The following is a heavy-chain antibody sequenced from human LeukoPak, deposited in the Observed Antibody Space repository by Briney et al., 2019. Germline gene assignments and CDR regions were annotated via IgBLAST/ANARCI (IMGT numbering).Heavy chain of an antibody. J-gene: IGHJ6*03. Sequence: SETLSLTCAVYGGSFSGYHWTWIRQSPGKGLEWIGDINPSGGTYYNPSLKSRLTISVDTSKNQFSLKLRSVTAADTAVYYCARGRHGITIIVVVMTSVSYYLDVWGKGTTVTVS. CDR2: INPSGGT. D-gene: IGHD3-22*01. CDR3: ARGRHGITIIVVVMTSVSYYLDV. V-gene: IGHV4-34*01. CDR1: GGSFSGYH.